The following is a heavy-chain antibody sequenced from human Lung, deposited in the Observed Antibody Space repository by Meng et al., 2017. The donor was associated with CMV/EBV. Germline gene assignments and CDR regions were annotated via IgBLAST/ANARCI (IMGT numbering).Heavy chain of an antibody. D-gene: IGHD3-10*01. V-gene: IGHV4-39*01. CDR3: AFSSGADYGSGSRDY. CDR2: MYYSANT. J-gene: IGHJ4*02. Sequence: SQTXSLTCTVSGDSITSSSYYWGWIRQPPGKGLEWIGSMYYSANTYYNPSLKSRVTISVDTSQNQFSLTLTSVTAADTAVYYCAFSSGADYGSGSRDYWGQGTLVTVSS. CDR1: GDSITSSSYY.